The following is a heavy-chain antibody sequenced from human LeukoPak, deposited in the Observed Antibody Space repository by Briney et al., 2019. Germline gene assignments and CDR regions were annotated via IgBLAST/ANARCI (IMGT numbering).Heavy chain of an antibody. Sequence: PGGSLRLSCAASGFTFSSYAMSWVRQAPGKGLEWVSAISGSGDSTYYADSVKGRFTISRDNSKNTLHLQMNSLRAEDTAVYNCAKKLRGTYSFDCWGQGTLVTVSS. J-gene: IGHJ4*02. D-gene: IGHD3-16*01. V-gene: IGHV3-23*01. CDR3: AKKLRGTYSFDC. CDR2: ISGSGDST. CDR1: GFTFSSYA.